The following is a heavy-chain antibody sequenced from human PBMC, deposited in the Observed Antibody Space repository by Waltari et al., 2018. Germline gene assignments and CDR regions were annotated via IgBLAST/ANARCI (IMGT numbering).Heavy chain of an antibody. Sequence: QVQLQQWGAGLLKPSETLSLTCAVYGGSFSGYYWSWIRQPPGKGLEWIGEINHSGSTNYNPSLKSRVTISVDTSKNQFSLKLSSVTAADTAVYYCARYSSSWYDAFDIWGQGTMVTVSS. CDR1: GGSFSGYY. J-gene: IGHJ3*02. D-gene: IGHD6-13*01. V-gene: IGHV4-34*01. CDR2: INHSGST. CDR3: ARYSSSWYDAFDI.